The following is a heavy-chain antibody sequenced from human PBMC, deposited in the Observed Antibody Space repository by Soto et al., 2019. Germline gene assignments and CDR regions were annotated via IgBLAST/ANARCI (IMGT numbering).Heavy chain of an antibody. V-gene: IGHV4-39*01. D-gene: IGHD6-19*01. CDR2: IYYSGST. J-gene: IGHJ5*02. Sequence: QLQLQESGPGLVKPSETLSLTCTVSGGSISSSSYYWGWIRQPPGKGLEWIGSIYYSGSTYYNPSLKSRVTISVDTSKNQFSLKLSSVTAADTAVYYCASFYSSGWYWFDPWGQGTLVTVSS. CDR3: ASFYSSGWYWFDP. CDR1: GGSISSSSYY.